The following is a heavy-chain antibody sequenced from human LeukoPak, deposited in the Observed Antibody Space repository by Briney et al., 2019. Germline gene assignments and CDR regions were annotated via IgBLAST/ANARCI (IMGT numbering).Heavy chain of an antibody. J-gene: IGHJ4*02. CDR1: GGSISSGGYS. V-gene: IGHV4-30-2*01. Sequence: PSQTLSLTCAVSGGSISSGGYSWSWIRQPPGKGLEWIGYIYHSGSTYYNPSLKSRVTISVDTSKNQFSLKLSSVTAADTAVYYCAAVAGGFLEWLFEYYFDYWGQGTLVTVSS. CDR2: IYHSGST. D-gene: IGHD3-3*01. CDR3: AAVAGGFLEWLFEYYFDY.